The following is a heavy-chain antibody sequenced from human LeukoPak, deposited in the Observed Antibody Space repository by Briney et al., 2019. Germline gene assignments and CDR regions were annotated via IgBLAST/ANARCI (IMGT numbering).Heavy chain of an antibody. V-gene: IGHV3-66*02. CDR3: ARDEWNPLRAY. J-gene: IGHJ4*02. Sequence: GRSLCLSCAPSLLTLSSNYMGWVRQAPGKGLEWLSTIYSGGSTYYADSVKVRFTISRDNSKNTLYLQMNSLRSEDTAVYYCARDEWNPLRAYWGQGTLVTVSS. CDR1: LLTLSSNY. D-gene: IGHD3-3*01. CDR2: IYSGGST.